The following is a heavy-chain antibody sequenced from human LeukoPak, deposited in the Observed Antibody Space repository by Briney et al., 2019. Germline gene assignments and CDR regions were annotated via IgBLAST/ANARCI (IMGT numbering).Heavy chain of an antibody. J-gene: IGHJ6*02. CDR1: GFTFSSYE. CDR2: ISSSGSTI. CDR3: ARGEKYYYDSSGYSRYYYYYGMDV. V-gene: IGHV3-48*03. Sequence: GGSLRLSCAASGFTFSSYEMNWVRQAPGKGLEWVSYISSSGSTIYYADSVKGRFTISRDNAKNSLYLQMNSLRAEDTAVYYCARGEKYYYDSSGYSRYYYYYGMDVWGQGTTVTVPS. D-gene: IGHD3-22*01.